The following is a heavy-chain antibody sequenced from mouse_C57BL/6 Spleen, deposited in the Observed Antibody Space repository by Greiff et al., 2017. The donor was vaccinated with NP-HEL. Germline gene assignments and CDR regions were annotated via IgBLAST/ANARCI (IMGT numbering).Heavy chain of an antibody. CDR1: GYTFTDYY. CDR3: ARDHYYGSSWFAY. J-gene: IGHJ3*01. Sequence: VQLQQSGAELVRPGASVKLSCKASGYTFTDYYINWVKQRPGQGLEWIARIYPGSGNTYYNEKFKGKATLTAEKSSSTAYMQLSSLTSEDSAVYFCARDHYYGSSWFAYWGQGTLVTVSA. D-gene: IGHD1-1*01. V-gene: IGHV1-76*01. CDR2: IYPGSGNT.